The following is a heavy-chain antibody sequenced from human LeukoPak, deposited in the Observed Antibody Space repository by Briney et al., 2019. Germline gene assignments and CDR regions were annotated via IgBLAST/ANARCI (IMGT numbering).Heavy chain of an antibody. J-gene: IGHJ6*02. CDR1: GFTFSSYS. Sequence: GGSLRLSCAASGFTFSSYSMNWVRQAPGKGLEWVSSISSSSSYIYYADSVKGRFTISRDNAKNSLYLQMNSLRAEDTAVYHCARLAPYCSSTSCYHYYYYYGMDVWGQGTTVTVSS. V-gene: IGHV3-21*01. D-gene: IGHD2-2*01. CDR3: ARLAPYCSSTSCYHYYYYYGMDV. CDR2: ISSSSSYI.